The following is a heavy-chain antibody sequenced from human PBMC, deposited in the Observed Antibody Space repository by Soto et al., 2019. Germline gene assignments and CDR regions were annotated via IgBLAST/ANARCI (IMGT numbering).Heavy chain of an antibody. J-gene: IGHJ3*02. CDR3: ALLDAGSCGGAFDI. V-gene: IGHV5-51*01. CDR1: GHSCTRCW. D-gene: IGHD2-21*01. Sequence: ESLKINCTGSGHSCTRCWIGCVRQMRGTGLEWMGIIYPGDSDSRYSPAFQGQVTISAGKSVSTAYLDWSSVKPADTAMYYCALLDAGSCGGAFDISRQGRMVTVSS. CDR2: IYPGDSDS.